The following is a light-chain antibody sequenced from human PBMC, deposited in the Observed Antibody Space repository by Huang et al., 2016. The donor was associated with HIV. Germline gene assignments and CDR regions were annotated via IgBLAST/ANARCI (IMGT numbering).Light chain of an antibody. V-gene: IGKV1-39*01. J-gene: IGKJ2*01. CDR2: GAS. CDR3: QQSYSLPQT. CDR1: QRITSY. Sequence: DIQMTQSPSSLSASVGDRVTITCRAGQRITSYLNWYHQKPGQAPELLIYGASTLDAGVPSRFSGSGSGTHFTLTITPLQPEDSGIYYCQQSYSLPQTFGQGTKLEI.